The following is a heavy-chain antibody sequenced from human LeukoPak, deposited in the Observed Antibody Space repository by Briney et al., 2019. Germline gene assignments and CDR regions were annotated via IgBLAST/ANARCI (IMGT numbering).Heavy chain of an antibody. Sequence: ASVTVSCKASGYTFTSYDINWVRHATGQGLEWMGWMSPNSGDTGYAQKFQGRVTMTRDTSISTAFMELTSLRSEDTAVYYCARGPPNWGFDFWGQGALVTVSS. V-gene: IGHV1-8*01. CDR3: ARGPPNWGFDF. CDR2: MSPNSGDT. D-gene: IGHD7-27*01. CDR1: GYTFTSYD. J-gene: IGHJ4*02.